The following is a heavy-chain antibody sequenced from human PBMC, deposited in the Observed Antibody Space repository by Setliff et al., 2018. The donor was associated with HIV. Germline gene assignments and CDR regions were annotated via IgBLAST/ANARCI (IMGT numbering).Heavy chain of an antibody. CDR2: IYTSGST. V-gene: IGHV4-61*09. CDR1: GGSLSSGSYY. CDR3: ARIVATITCYDY. J-gene: IGHJ4*02. Sequence: SETLSLTCTVSGGSLSSGSYYWSWIRQPAGKGLEWIGHIYTSGSTNYNPSLKSRVTISVDTSKNQFSLKLSSVTAADSAVYYCARIVATITCYDYWGQGTLVTVSS. D-gene: IGHD5-12*01.